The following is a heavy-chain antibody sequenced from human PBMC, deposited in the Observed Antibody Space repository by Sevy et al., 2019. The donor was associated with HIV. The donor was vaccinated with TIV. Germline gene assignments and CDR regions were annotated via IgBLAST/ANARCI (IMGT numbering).Heavy chain of an antibody. Sequence: TLSLTCTVSGGSISNYYWNWIRQPAGKGLEWIGRIYISGSTNYNPSLKSRVTMSVDTSKNQFSLRLTSVTAADTAIYYCAREGRAYCGGDCYSELYYWGQGTLVTVSS. V-gene: IGHV4-4*07. CDR1: GGSISNYY. CDR2: IYISGST. CDR3: AREGRAYCGGDCYSELYY. J-gene: IGHJ4*02. D-gene: IGHD2-21*02.